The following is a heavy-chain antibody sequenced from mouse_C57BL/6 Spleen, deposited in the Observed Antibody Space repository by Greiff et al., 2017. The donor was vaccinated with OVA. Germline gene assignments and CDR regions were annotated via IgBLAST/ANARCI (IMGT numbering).Heavy chain of an antibody. CDR2: INPNNGGT. Sequence: EVQLQQSGPELVKPGASVKIPCKASGFTFTDYNMDWVKQSHGKSLEWIGDINPNNGGTIYNQKFKGKATLTVDKSSSTAYMELRSLTSEDTAVYYCARWSPYYYGSSYDYWGQGTTLTVSS. CDR3: ARWSPYYYGSSYDY. J-gene: IGHJ2*01. V-gene: IGHV1-18*01. D-gene: IGHD1-1*01. CDR1: GFTFTDYN.